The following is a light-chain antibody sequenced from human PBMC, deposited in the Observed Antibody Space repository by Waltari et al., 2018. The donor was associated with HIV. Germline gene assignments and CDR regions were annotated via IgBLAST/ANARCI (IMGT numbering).Light chain of an antibody. V-gene: IGLV2-14*01. J-gene: IGLJ2*01. CDR1: DSDFGLYNF. CDR2: EVD. Sequence: SDLTQPASVSGFLGQSITISCTGGDSDFGLYNFISWYQQQPGKVPKLLLYEVDTRASGIPDRFSGSKSGNAASLTITGLQIEDEGLYYCASYTADDTVLFGGGTTVTVL. CDR3: ASYTADDTVL.